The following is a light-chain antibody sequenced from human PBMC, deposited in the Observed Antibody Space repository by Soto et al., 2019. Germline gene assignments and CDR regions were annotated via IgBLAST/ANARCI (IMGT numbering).Light chain of an antibody. CDR2: ANN. CDR3: QSYDARLSGYV. CDR1: SSNIGAGYD. Sequence: QSVLTQPPSVSGAPGQRVTISCTGSSSNIGAGYDIHWYQQVPGTAPKPLIYANNNRASRVPDRFSGSKSGTSASLAITGLQAEDEADYYCQSYDARLSGYVFGPGTKLTVL. V-gene: IGLV1-40*01. J-gene: IGLJ1*01.